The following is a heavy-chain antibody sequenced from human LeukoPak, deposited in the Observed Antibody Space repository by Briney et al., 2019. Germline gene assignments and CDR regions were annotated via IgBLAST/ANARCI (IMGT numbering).Heavy chain of an antibody. CDR1: GFSFNSDR. Sequence: GGSLRLSCAASGFSFNSDRMDWVRQAPGKGLEWVANIKHDESEKNYLDSVKGRFTISRDNAQNSLYLQMNGLRVEDTAVYYCTRRLDDWGQGTLVTVSS. CDR3: TRRLDD. V-gene: IGHV3-7*01. J-gene: IGHJ4*02. CDR2: IKHDESEK. D-gene: IGHD3-16*01.